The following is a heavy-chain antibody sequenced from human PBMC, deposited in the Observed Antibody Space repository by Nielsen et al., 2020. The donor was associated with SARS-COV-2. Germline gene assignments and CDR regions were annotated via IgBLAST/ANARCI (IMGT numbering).Heavy chain of an antibody. Sequence: GGSLRLSCAASGFIFSDYNMNWVRQAPGKGLEWVSFISSRSDYIYYADSMKGRFTISRDNAKNSLFLQMNRLRVEDTAVYYCARGKRITMIVVVKAIDAFDIWGQGTMVTVSS. CDR3: ARGKRITMIVVVKAIDAFDI. CDR2: ISSRSDYI. CDR1: GFIFSDYN. J-gene: IGHJ3*02. V-gene: IGHV3-21*01. D-gene: IGHD3-22*01.